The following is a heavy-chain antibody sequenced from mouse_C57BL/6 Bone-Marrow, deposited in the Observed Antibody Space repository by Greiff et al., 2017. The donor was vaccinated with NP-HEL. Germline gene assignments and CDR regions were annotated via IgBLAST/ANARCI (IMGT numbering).Heavy chain of an antibody. V-gene: IGHV5-4*01. CDR1: GFTFSSYA. CDR2: ISDGGSYT. CDR3: ARDGGYYPFYYAMDY. D-gene: IGHD2-3*01. Sequence: EVKVVESGGGLVKPGGSLKLSCAASGFTFSSYAMSWVRQTPEKRLEWVATISDGGSYTYYPDNVKGRFTISRDNAKNNLYLQMSHLKSEDTAMYYCARDGGYYPFYYAMDYWGQGTSVTVSS. J-gene: IGHJ4*01.